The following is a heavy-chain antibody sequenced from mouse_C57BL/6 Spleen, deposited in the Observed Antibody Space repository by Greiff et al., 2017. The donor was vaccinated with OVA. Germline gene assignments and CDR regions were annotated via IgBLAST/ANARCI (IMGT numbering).Heavy chain of an antibody. V-gene: IGHV5-17*01. CDR1: GFTFSDYG. J-gene: IGHJ2*01. CDR2: ISSGSSTI. CDR3: ARGGLYYGSSPRYFDY. D-gene: IGHD1-1*01. Sequence: EVKVVESGGGLVKPGGSLKLSCAASGFTFSDYGMHWVRQAPEKGLEWVAYISSGSSTIYYADTVKGRFTISRDNAKNTLFLQMTSLRSEDTAMYYCARGGLYYGSSPRYFDYWGQGTTLTVSS.